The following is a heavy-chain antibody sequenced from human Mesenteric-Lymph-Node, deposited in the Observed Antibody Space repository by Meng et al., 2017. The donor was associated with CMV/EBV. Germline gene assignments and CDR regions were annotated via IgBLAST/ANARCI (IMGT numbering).Heavy chain of an antibody. Sequence: SGFSFTAYGINWVRQAPGKGLEWVAFMPYHGGNDFYSDSVKGRFTLSRDKSKNTLYLQMDSLRLEDTAMYFCAKNIENFDGAWTPDYWGQGTLVTVSS. D-gene: IGHD3-9*01. CDR3: AKNIENFDGAWTPDY. V-gene: IGHV3-30*12. CDR1: GFSFTAYG. CDR2: MPYHGGND. J-gene: IGHJ4*02.